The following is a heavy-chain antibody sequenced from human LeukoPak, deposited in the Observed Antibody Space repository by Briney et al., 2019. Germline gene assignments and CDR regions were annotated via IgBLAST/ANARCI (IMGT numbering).Heavy chain of an antibody. CDR2: ISYDGSNK. V-gene: IGHV3-30*03. J-gene: IGHJ4*02. CDR3: ATSGSYRFDY. Sequence: GGSLRLSCAASGFTFSSYGMHWVRQAPGKGLEWVAVISYDGSNKYYADSVKGRFTISRDNAQNSLYLQMNSLRGEDTAVYYCATSGSYRFDYWGQGTLVTVSS. CDR1: GFTFSSYG. D-gene: IGHD1-26*01.